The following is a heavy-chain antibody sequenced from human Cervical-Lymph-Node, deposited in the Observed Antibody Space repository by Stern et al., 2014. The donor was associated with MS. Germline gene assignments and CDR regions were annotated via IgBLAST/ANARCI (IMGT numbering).Heavy chain of an antibody. CDR3: AREGYSSGWYPN. J-gene: IGHJ4*02. CDR2: ISSSSSYI. CDR1: GFTFSSYS. Sequence: EVQLVDSGGGLVKPGGSLRLSCAASGFTFSSYSMNWVRQAPGKGLEWVSSISSSSSYIYYADSVKGRFTISRDNAKNSLYLQMNSLRAEDTAVYYCAREGYSSGWYPNWGQGTLVTVSS. D-gene: IGHD6-19*01. V-gene: IGHV3-21*02.